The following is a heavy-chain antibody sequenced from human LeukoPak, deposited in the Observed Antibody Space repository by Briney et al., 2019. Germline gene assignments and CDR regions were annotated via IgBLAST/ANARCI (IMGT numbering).Heavy chain of an antibody. Sequence: PGGSLRLSCAASGFTFSSYWMSWVRQAPGKGLEWVGHIKSKTDGGTTDYAAPVKGRFTISRDDSKNTLYLQMNSLKTEDTAVYYCTRQQLVLDFWGQGTLVTVSS. J-gene: IGHJ4*02. V-gene: IGHV3-15*01. D-gene: IGHD6-13*01. CDR1: GFTFSSYW. CDR3: TRQQLVLDF. CDR2: IKSKTDGGTT.